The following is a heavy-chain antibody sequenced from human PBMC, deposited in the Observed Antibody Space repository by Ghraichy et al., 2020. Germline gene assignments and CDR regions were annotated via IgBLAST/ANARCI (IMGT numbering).Heavy chain of an antibody. D-gene: IGHD6-13*01. CDR2: IYWDDDK. CDR3: AHGIAAAGTNWFDP. CDR1: GFSLSTSGVG. J-gene: IGHJ5*02. V-gene: IGHV2-5*02. Sequence: TLSLTCTFSGFSLSTSGVGVGWIRQPPGKALEWLALIYWDDDKRYSPSLKSRLTITKDTSKNQVVLTMTNMDPVDTATYYCAHGIAAAGTNWFDPWGQGTLVTVSS.